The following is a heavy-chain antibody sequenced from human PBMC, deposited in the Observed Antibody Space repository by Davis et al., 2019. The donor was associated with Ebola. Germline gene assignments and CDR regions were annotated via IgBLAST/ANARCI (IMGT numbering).Heavy chain of an antibody. CDR3: ARVVATTRYYYYYYGMDV. J-gene: IGHJ6*02. D-gene: IGHD5-12*01. Sequence: MPGGSLRLSCAVSGGSISSSNWWSWVRQPPGKGLEWIGEIYHSGSTNYNPSLKSRVTISVDKSKNQFSLKLSSVTAADTAVYYCARVVATTRYYYYYYGMDVWGQGTTVTVSS. V-gene: IGHV4-4*02. CDR1: GGSISSSNW. CDR2: IYHSGST.